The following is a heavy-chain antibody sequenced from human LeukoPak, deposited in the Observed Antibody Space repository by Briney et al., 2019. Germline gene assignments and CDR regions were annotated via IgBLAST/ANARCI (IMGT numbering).Heavy chain of an antibody. CDR3: VRDLDWGAFDV. Sequence: GGSLRLSCAASEFRFSAHGMNWVRQAPGKGLEWISGISPSGDITYYADSVMGRFSISRDNRHSTVSLQMNSLRAEDTALYYCVRDLDWGAFDVWGQGTMVTVSS. V-gene: IGHV3-23*01. J-gene: IGHJ3*01. D-gene: IGHD3/OR15-3a*01. CDR2: ISPSGDIT. CDR1: EFRFSAHG.